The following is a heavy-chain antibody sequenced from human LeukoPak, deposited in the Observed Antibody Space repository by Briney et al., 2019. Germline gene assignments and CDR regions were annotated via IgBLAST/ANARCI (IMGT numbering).Heavy chain of an antibody. CDR1: GFTFSDYY. CDR3: ARYDYDSSDYAKATGKNAFDI. D-gene: IGHD3-22*01. Sequence: PGGSLRLSCAASGFTFSDYYMSWIRQAPGKGLEWVSYISSSGSTIYYADSVKGRFTISRDNAKNSLYLQMNSLRAEDTALYYCARYDYDSSDYAKATGKNAFDIWGQGTMVTVSS. J-gene: IGHJ3*02. CDR2: ISSSGSTI. V-gene: IGHV3-11*01.